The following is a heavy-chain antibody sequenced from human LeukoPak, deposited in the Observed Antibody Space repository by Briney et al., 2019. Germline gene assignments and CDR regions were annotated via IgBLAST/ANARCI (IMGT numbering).Heavy chain of an antibody. D-gene: IGHD3-10*01. CDR3: AREAENYGLTFDI. CDR2: ISSDGSTT. J-gene: IGHJ3*02. CDR1: GFTFSRCW. V-gene: IGHV3-74*01. Sequence: SGGSLRLSCAASGFTFSRCWMHWVRQAPGKGLVWVSRISSDGSTTSYADSVKGRFTISRDNARTTLYLQMNSLRAEDTAVYYCAREAENYGLTFDIWGQGTMVTVSS.